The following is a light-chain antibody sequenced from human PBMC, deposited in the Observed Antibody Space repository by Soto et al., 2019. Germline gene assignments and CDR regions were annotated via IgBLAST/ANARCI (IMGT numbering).Light chain of an antibody. Sequence: DIQMTQSPSSLSASVGDRVTITCRASQGISSSLAWYQQKPGKVPKLLIYAASTLQSGVPSRFSGSGSGTDFTLTITSLQPEDVATYYCQKYNSVPLTFGGGTKVEIK. CDR2: AAS. CDR1: QGISSS. V-gene: IGKV1-27*01. J-gene: IGKJ4*01. CDR3: QKYNSVPLT.